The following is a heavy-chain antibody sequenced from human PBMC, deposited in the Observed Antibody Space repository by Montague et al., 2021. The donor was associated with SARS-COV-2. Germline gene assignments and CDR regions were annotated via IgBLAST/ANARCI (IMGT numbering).Heavy chain of an antibody. Sequence: SETLSLTCSVSGVSVSSNNYYWTWIRRPPGKGLEWIGYIYFNGXTXLXXXXEGRVTTSIDTSKNHFSLGLTSVTPAVTAVYYCAREVVGVKTNWLDTWGQGTLVTVSS. J-gene: IGHJ5*02. D-gene: IGHD3-16*01. CDR1: GVSVSSNNYY. CDR3: AREVVGVKTNWLDT. CDR2: IYFNGXT. V-gene: IGHV4-61*03.